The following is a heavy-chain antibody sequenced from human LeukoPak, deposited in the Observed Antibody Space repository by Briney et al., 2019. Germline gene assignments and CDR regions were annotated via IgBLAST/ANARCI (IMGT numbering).Heavy chain of an antibody. CDR2: ISPSGGST. V-gene: IGHV1-46*01. J-gene: IGHJ5*02. CDR3: ARARGVYHSSGYYYA. CDR1: GYTFTGYW. D-gene: IGHD3-22*01. Sequence: ASVKVSCKAFGYTFTGYWMHWVRQAPGQGPEWMGVISPSGGSTIYAQKFKGRVTLTRDMSTSTDYLELSSLRSEDTAVYYCARARGVYHSSGYYYAWGQGTLVTVSS.